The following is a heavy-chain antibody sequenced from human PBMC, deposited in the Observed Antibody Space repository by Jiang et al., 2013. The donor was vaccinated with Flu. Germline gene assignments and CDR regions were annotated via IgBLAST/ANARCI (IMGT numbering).Heavy chain of an antibody. CDR3: ARPSSSGWPYWYFDL. D-gene: IGHD6-19*01. CDR1: GGSISSYY. J-gene: IGHJ2*01. CDR2: IYYSGST. Sequence: LLKPSETLSLTCTVSGGSISSYYWSWIRQPPGKGLEWIGYIYYSGSTNYNPSLKSRVTISVDTSKNQFSLKLSSVTAADTAVYYCARPSSSGWPYWYFDLWGRGTLVTVSS. V-gene: IGHV4-59*08.